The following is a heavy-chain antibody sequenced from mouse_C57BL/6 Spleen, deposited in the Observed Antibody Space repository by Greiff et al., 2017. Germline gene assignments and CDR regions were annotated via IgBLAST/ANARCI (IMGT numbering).Heavy chain of an antibody. CDR3: ARGDYGAMDY. CDR1: GYTFTSYR. V-gene: IGHV1-52*01. CDR2: IYTSDSET. Sequence: QVQLQQTGAELVRPGASVKLSCKASGYTFTSYRMPWVEQRPIQGLEWIGYIYTSDSETNYNQKFKDKATLTVDKSSSPAYMQLSSLTSEDSAVYYCARGDYGAMDYWGQGTSVTVSS. D-gene: IGHD1-1*01. J-gene: IGHJ4*01.